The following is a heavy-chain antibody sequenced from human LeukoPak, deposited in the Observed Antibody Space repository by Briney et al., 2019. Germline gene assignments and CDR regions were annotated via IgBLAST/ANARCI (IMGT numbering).Heavy chain of an antibody. CDR2: IIPIFGTA. D-gene: IGHD3-3*01. Sequence: SVKVSCKASGGTFSSYAISWVRQAPGQGLEWMGGIIPIFGTANYAQKFQGRVTITADESTSTAYMELSSLRSEDTAVYYCARVEATIFGVDRDDYWGQGTLVTVSS. CDR1: GGTFSSYA. CDR3: ARVEATIFGVDRDDY. J-gene: IGHJ4*02. V-gene: IGHV1-69*01.